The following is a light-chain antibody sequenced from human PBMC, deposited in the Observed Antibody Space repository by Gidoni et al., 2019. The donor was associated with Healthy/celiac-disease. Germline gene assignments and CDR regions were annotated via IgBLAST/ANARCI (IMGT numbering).Light chain of an antibody. CDR1: QGLLHSNGYNY. Sequence: DIVMTQSPLSLPVTPGEPASISCRSSQGLLHSNGYNYLHLYLQKPGQSPQLLSYLGSNRASGDPDRYSGSESGTDFTLKISRVEAEDVGVYYCMQALQSITFXQXTRLEIK. CDR3: MQALQSIT. J-gene: IGKJ5*01. V-gene: IGKV2-28*01. CDR2: LGS.